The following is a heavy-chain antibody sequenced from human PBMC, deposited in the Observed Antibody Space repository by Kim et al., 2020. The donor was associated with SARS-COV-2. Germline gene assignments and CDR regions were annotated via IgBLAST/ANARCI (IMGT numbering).Heavy chain of an antibody. Sequence: GGSLRLSCAGSGFTFGSAHMHWVRQAPGKGLEWVAVISADESIMGYADSVRGRFSGSRDNSQNTLFLQIDSLRPEDTAVYYCAREGHSSGRAGNFDNWGQGTLVTVSS. CDR2: ISADESIM. J-gene: IGHJ4*02. CDR1: GFTFGSAH. V-gene: IGHV3-30*03. D-gene: IGHD6-19*01. CDR3: AREGHSSGRAGNFDN.